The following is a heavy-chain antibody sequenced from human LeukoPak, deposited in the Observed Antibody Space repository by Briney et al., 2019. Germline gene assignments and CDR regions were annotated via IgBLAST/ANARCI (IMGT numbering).Heavy chain of an antibody. CDR2: IYSGGST. V-gene: IGHV3-53*01. CDR3: AKSGATPSVAWFDP. Sequence: QSGGSLRLSCAASGFTVSSNYMSWVRQAPGKGLEWVSVIYSGGSTYYADSVKGRFTISRDNSKNTLYLQMNSLRAEDTAVYYCAKSGATPSVAWFDPWGQGTLVTVSS. CDR1: GFTVSSNY. D-gene: IGHD1-26*01. J-gene: IGHJ5*02.